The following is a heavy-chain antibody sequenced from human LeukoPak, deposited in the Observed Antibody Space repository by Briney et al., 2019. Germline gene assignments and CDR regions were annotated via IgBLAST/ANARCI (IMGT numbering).Heavy chain of an antibody. CDR2: INPNSGGT. V-gene: IGHV1-2*02. CDR1: GYTFTGYY. CDR3: ARADWEVYYYGMDV. J-gene: IGHJ6*02. D-gene: IGHD1-26*01. Sequence: ASVKVSCKASGYTFTGYYMHWVRQAPGQGLEWMGWINPNSGGTNYAQKFQGRVTVTRDTSISTAYMELSRLRSDDTAVYYCARADWEVYYYGMDVWGQGTTVTVSS.